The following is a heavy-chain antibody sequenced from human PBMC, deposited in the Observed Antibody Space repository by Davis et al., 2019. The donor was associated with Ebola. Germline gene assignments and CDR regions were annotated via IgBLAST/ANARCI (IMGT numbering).Heavy chain of an antibody. D-gene: IGHD3-22*01. CDR3: ARDVYYDSSGYYYSWSGFDY. Sequence: AASVKVSCKASGYTFTTYDINWVRQATGQGLEWMGWMNPKTGNTGYAQKLQGRVTMTTDTSTSTAYMELRSLRSDDTAVYYCARDVYYDSSGYYYSWSGFDYWGQGTLVTVSS. V-gene: IGHV1-8*01. CDR1: GYTFTTYD. CDR2: MNPKTGNT. J-gene: IGHJ4*02.